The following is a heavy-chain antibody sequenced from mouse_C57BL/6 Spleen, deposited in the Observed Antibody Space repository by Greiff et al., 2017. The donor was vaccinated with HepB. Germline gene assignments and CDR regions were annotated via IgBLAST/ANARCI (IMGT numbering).Heavy chain of an antibody. J-gene: IGHJ2*01. CDR3: ARRGGYYDYLDY. Sequence: DVQLQESGPGLVKPSQSLSLTCSVTGYSITSGYYWNWIRQFPGNKLEWMGYISYDGSNNYNPSLKNRISITRDTSKNQFFLKLNSVTTEDTATYYCARRGGYYDYLDYWGQGTTLTVSS. V-gene: IGHV3-6*01. CDR1: GYSITSGYY. CDR2: ISYDGSN. D-gene: IGHD2-4*01.